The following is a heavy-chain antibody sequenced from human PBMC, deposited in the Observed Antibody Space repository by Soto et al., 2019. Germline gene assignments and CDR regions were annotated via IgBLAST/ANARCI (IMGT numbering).Heavy chain of an antibody. Sequence: QVQLVQSGAEVEKPGSSVKVSCKASGGTFSSYAISWVRQAPGQGLEWMGGIIPIFGTANYAQKFQGRVTITADKSTSTAYMELSSLRSEGTAVYYCAGTVAGYNYYYGMDVWGQETTVTVSS. J-gene: IGHJ6*02. CDR3: AGTVAGYNYYYGMDV. CDR2: IIPIFGTA. V-gene: IGHV1-69*06. D-gene: IGHD6-19*01. CDR1: GGTFSSYA.